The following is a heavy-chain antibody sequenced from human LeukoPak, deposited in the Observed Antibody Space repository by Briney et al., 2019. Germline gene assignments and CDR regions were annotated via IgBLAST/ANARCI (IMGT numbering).Heavy chain of an antibody. CDR1: GYTFTSYD. V-gene: IGHV1-8*01. CDR2: MNPNSGNT. Sequence: ASVKVSCKASGYTFTSYDINWVRQATGQGLEWMGWMNPNSGNTGYAQNFQGRVTMTRNTSISTAYMELSSLRSEDTAVYYCARGNTAMALNFDYWGQGTLVTVSS. J-gene: IGHJ4*02. D-gene: IGHD5-18*01. CDR3: ARGNTAMALNFDY.